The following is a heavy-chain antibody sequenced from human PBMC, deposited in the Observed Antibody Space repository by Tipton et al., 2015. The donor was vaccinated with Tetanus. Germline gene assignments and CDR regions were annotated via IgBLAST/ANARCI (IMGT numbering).Heavy chain of an antibody. J-gene: IGHJ4*02. Sequence: TLSLTCIVSGGSLFSGSFYWSWIRQPPGKALEWIGSIYYSGSTFYHPSLQSRVTISVDTSKNQFSLRLSSVTAADTAVYFCARHPPPYYYGSGSYLDYWGQGTLVTVSS. CDR1: GGSLFSGSFY. D-gene: IGHD3-10*01. CDR3: ARHPPPYYYGSGSYLDY. CDR2: IYYSGST. V-gene: IGHV4-39*01.